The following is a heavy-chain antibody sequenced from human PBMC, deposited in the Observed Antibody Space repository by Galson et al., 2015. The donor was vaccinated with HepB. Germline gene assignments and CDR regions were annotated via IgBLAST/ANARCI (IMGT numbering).Heavy chain of an antibody. CDR1: GYTFTSYG. CDR3: ARATAGTYDYVWGSYRPDAFDI. J-gene: IGHJ3*02. CDR2: ISAYNGNT. Sequence: QSGAEVKKPGPSVKVSCRASGYTFTSYGISWVRQAPGQGLEWMGWISAYNGNTNYAQKLQGRVTMTTDTSTSTAYMELRSLISDDTAVYYCARATAGTYDYVWGSYRPDAFDIWGQGTMVTVSS. D-gene: IGHD3-16*02. V-gene: IGHV1-18*01.